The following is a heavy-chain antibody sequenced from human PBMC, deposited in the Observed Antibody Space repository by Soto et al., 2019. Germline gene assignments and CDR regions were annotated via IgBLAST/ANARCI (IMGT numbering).Heavy chain of an antibody. CDR3: ARGSSSGWSWFGF. Sequence: EASVKVSCKASVGTFSSYAISWVRQAPGQGLEWMGGIIPIFGTANYAQKFQGRVTITADESTSTAYMELSSLRSEDTAVYYCARGSSSGWSWFGFWGQGTLVTVSS. CDR2: IIPIFGTA. CDR1: VGTFSSYA. D-gene: IGHD6-19*01. J-gene: IGHJ4*02. V-gene: IGHV1-69*13.